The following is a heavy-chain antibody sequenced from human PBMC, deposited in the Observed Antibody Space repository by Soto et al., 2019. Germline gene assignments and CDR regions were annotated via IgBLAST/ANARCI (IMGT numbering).Heavy chain of an antibody. CDR3: ARGAKWYYYGMDV. V-gene: IGHV3-13*04. CDR1: GFTFSSYD. J-gene: IGHJ6*02. D-gene: IGHD1-26*01. CDR2: IGTAGGT. Sequence: EVQLVESGGGLVQPGGSLRLSCAASGFTFSSYDMHWVRQATGKGLEWVSAIGTAGGTYYPGSVKGRFTISRENAKNSLYLQMNSLRAGDTAVYYCARGAKWYYYGMDVWGQGTTVTVSS.